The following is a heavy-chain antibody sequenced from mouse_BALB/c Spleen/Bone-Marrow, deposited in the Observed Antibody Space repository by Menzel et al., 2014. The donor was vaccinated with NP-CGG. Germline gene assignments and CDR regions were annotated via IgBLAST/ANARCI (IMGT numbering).Heavy chain of an antibody. D-gene: IGHD2-14*01. J-gene: IGHJ3*01. CDR1: GYAISSYW. Sequence: VQLQQSGAELVRPGSSVKISCKASGYAISSYWMNWVKQRPGQGLEWIGQIYPGDGDTNYNGKFKGKATLTADKSSSTAYMQISSLTSEDSAVYYCARGYFAYWGQGTLVTVSA. V-gene: IGHV1-80*01. CDR3: ARGYFAY. CDR2: IYPGDGDT.